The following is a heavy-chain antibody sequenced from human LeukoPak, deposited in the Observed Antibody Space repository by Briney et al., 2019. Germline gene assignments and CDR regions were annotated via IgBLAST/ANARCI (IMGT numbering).Heavy chain of an antibody. CDR3: ARDLFQRNAFDI. Sequence: GGPLRLSCAASGFTVSSNYMSWVRQAPGKGLEWVSVIYSGGSTYYADSVKGRFTISRDNSKNTLYLQMNSLRAEDTAVYYCARDLFQRNAFDIWGQGTMVTVSS. J-gene: IGHJ3*02. CDR1: GFTVSSNY. D-gene: IGHD2-21*01. CDR2: IYSGGST. V-gene: IGHV3-53*01.